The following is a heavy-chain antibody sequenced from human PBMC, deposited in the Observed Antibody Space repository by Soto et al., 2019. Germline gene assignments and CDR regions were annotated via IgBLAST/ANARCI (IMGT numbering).Heavy chain of an antibody. CDR3: ARTRGYSYGLADTHWFDP. CDR2: INHSGST. V-gene: IGHV4-34*01. CDR1: GGSFSGYY. D-gene: IGHD5-18*01. Sequence: SETLSLTCAVYGGSFSGYYWSWIRQPPGKGLEWIGEINHSGSTNYNPSLKSRVTISVDTSKNQFSLKLSSVTAADTAVYYCARTRGYSYGLADTHWFDPWGQGTLVTVSS. J-gene: IGHJ5*02.